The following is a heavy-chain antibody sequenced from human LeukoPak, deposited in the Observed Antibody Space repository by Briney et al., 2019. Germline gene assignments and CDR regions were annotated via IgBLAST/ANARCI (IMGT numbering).Heavy chain of an antibody. D-gene: IGHD1-26*01. V-gene: IGHV3-30*02. CDR1: GFVFRNYG. J-gene: IGHJ6*03. CDR2: IRNDGDSK. CDR3: ARDPYSGTYGDTYYYYMDV. Sequence: GGSLRLSCAASGFVFRNYGMHWVRQAPGKGLEWVSFIRNDGDSKFYADSVKGRFTISRDNSKNTVYLQMNSLKAEDTAVYYCARDPYSGTYGDTYYYYMDVWGKGTTVTISS.